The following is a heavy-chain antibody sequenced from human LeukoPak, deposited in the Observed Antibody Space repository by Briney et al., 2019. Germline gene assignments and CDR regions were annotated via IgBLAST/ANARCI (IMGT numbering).Heavy chain of an antibody. CDR2: ISGSGGST. J-gene: IGHJ6*03. CDR1: GFTFSSYA. D-gene: IGHD2-2*01. CDR3: AKGPKLITKKGYCSSTSCHPGYMDV. Sequence: PGGSLRLSCAASGFTFSSYAMTWVRQAPGKGLEWVSGISGSGGSTYYADSVKGRFTISRDNSKNTLYLQMNSLRAEDTAVYYCAKGPKLITKKGYCSSTSCHPGYMDVWGKGTTVTVSS. V-gene: IGHV3-23*01.